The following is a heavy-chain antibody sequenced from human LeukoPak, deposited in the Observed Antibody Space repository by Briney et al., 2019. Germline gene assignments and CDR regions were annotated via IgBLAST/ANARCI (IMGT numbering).Heavy chain of an antibody. CDR2: IYTSGST. V-gene: IGHV4-4*07. CDR1: GGSISSYY. D-gene: IGHD2-2*01. Sequence: SETLSLTCTVSGGSISSYYWSWIRQPAGKGLEWIGRIYTSGSTNYNPSLKSRVTMSVDTSKNQFTLKLSSVTAADTAVYYCASLGGYCSSTSCPGVDYWGQGTLVTVSS. CDR3: ASLGGYCSSTSCPGVDY. J-gene: IGHJ4*02.